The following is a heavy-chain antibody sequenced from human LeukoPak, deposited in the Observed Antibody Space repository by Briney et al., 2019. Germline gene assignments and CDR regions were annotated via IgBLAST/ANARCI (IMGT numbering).Heavy chain of an antibody. CDR3: ARDALVVVAPHNYYYYGMDV. CDR2: INPSGGST. J-gene: IGHJ6*02. CDR1: GYTFTSYF. V-gene: IGHV1-46*01. D-gene: IGHD2-15*01. Sequence: ASVKVSCKASGYTFTSYFMHWVRQAPGQGLEWMGIINPSGGSTSYAQKFRGRVTMTRDTSTSTVYMELSSLRSEDTAVYYCARDALVVVAPHNYYYYGMDVWGQGTTVTVSS.